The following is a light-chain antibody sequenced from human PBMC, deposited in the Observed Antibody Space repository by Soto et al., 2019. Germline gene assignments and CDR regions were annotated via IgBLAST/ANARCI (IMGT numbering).Light chain of an antibody. CDR1: SSDVGGYNY. Sequence: QSALTQPASGSGSPGQAIAISCTGTSSDVGGYNYVSCYQQHPGTAPKLMIYDVSNRPSGVSNRFSGSKSVNTASLPISGLQAEDDDEYYCSSYTSSSTLVFGSGTQVTVL. V-gene: IGLV2-14*01. J-gene: IGLJ1*01. CDR2: DVS. CDR3: SSYTSSSTLV.